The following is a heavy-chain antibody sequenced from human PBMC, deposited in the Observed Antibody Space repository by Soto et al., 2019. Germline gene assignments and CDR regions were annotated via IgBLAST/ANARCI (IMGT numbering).Heavy chain of an antibody. J-gene: IGHJ4*02. CDR3: ASAVYDILTGYYIMGY. Sequence: SETLSLTCTVSGGSISSYYWIWIRQPPGKGLEWIGYIYYSGSTNYNPSLKSRVTISVDTSKNQFSLKLSSVTAADTAVYYCASAVYDILTGYYIMGYWGQGTLVTVSS. V-gene: IGHV4-59*01. CDR1: GGSISSYY. CDR2: IYYSGST. D-gene: IGHD3-9*01.